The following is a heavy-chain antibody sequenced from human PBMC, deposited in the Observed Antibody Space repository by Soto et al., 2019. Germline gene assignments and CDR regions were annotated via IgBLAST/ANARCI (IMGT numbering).Heavy chain of an antibody. CDR2: IGSSGSTI. J-gene: IGHJ6*04. CDR3: ARGLGPDV. CDR1: GFSFSSFS. V-gene: IGHV3-48*01. Sequence: PGGSLRLSCAASGFSFSSFSMNWVRQAPRKGLEWVSYIGSSGSTIYYADSVKGRFTISRDKAKNSVYLQMNSLRADDTAVYYYARGLGPDVWGKGTTVTVSS. D-gene: IGHD1-26*01.